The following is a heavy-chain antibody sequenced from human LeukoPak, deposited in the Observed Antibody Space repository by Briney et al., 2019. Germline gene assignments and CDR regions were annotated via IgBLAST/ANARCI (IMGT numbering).Heavy chain of an antibody. D-gene: IGHD3-3*01. J-gene: IGHJ6*03. Sequence: PSETLSLTCAVYGGSFSGYYWSWIRQPPGKGLEWIGEINHSGSTNYNPSLKSRVTISVDTSKNQFSLKLSSVTAADTAVYYCARNTYYDFWSGFYYYYYYYMDVWGKGTTVTVSS. V-gene: IGHV4-34*01. CDR2: INHSGST. CDR3: ARNTYYDFWSGFYYYYYYYMDV. CDR1: GGSFSGYY.